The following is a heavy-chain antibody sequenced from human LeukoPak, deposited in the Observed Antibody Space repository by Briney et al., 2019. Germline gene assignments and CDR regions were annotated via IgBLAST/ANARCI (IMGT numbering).Heavy chain of an antibody. CDR1: GGTFSSYA. CDR3: ARDASERHYYDSSDAFDI. V-gene: IGHV1-69*04. CDR2: IIPILGIA. J-gene: IGHJ3*02. Sequence: GSSAKVSCKASGGTFSSYAISWVRQAPGQGLEWMGRIIPILGIANYAQKFQGRVTITADKSTSTAYMELSSLRSEDTAVYYCARDASERHYYDSSDAFDIWGQGTMVTVSS. D-gene: IGHD3-22*01.